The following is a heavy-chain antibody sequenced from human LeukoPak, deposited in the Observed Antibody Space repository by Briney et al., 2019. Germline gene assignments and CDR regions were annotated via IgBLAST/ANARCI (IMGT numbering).Heavy chain of an antibody. D-gene: IGHD2-2*01. Sequence: SETLSLTCAVYGGSFSGYYWSWIRQPPGKGLKWIGEINHSGSTNYNPSLKSRVTISVDTSKNQFSLKLSSVTAADTAVYYCARGRRGANIVVVPAARGWFDPWGQGTLVTVSS. V-gene: IGHV4-34*01. CDR2: INHSGST. CDR1: GGSFSGYY. CDR3: ARGRRGANIVVVPAARGWFDP. J-gene: IGHJ5*02.